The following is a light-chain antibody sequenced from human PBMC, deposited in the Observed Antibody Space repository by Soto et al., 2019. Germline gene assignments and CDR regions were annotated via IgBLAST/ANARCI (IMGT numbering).Light chain of an antibody. CDR2: TDD. V-gene: IGLV1-47*02. Sequence: QSVLTQPPSASGTPGQGVTISCSGSSSNVGSDYVYWYQQLPGTAPKLLIYTDDQRPSGVPDRFSGSKSGTSASLAISGLRSEDEADYWCAAWDARLSAWVFGGGTKLTVL. J-gene: IGLJ3*02. CDR3: AAWDARLSAWV. CDR1: SSNVGSDY.